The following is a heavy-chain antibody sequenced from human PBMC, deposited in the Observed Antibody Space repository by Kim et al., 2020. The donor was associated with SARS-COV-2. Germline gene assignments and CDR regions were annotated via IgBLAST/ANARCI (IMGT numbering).Heavy chain of an antibody. CDR2: INAGNGNT. CDR1: GYTFTSYA. Sequence: ASVKVSCKASGYTFTSYAMHWVRQAPGQRLEWMGWINAGNGNTKYSQKFQGRVTITRDTSASTAYMELSSLRSEDTAVYYCARVRSGYDRFFDYWGQGTLVNVSS. D-gene: IGHD5-12*01. J-gene: IGHJ4*02. CDR3: ARVRSGYDRFFDY. V-gene: IGHV1-3*01.